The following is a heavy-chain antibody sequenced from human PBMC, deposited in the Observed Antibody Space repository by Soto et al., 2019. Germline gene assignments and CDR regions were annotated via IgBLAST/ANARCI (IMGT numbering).Heavy chain of an antibody. CDR3: ARVRVLRYFDWLTRRGGDYYYYYGMDV. Sequence: PSETLSLTCAVYGGSFSGYYCSWIRQPPGKGLEWIGEINHSGSTNYNPSLKSRVTISVDTSKNQFSLKLSSVTAADTAVYYCARVRVLRYFDWLTRRGGDYYYYYGMDVWGQGTTVTVSS. CDR2: INHSGST. CDR1: GGSFSGYY. V-gene: IGHV4-34*01. J-gene: IGHJ6*02. D-gene: IGHD3-9*01.